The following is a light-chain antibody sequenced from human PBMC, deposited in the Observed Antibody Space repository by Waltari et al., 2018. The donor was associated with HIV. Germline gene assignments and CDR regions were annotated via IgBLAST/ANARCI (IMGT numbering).Light chain of an antibody. CDR2: GTS. CDR3: QQYGDSLT. J-gene: IGKJ3*01. V-gene: IGKV3-20*01. Sequence: EIVLPQSPGTLSLSPGEPTTLSCRASRSVSSSYLAWYQQKPGQAPRLFIYGTSSRATGIPDRFSGSGSGTDFSLTISRLEPEDFAVYYCQQYGDSLTFGPGTKVDIK. CDR1: RSVSSSY.